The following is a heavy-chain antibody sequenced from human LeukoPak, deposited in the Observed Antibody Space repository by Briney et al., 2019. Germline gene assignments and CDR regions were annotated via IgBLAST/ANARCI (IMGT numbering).Heavy chain of an antibody. V-gene: IGHV3-7*04. CDR1: GFTFSSYA. Sequence: GGSLRLSCAASGFTFSSYAMSWVRQAPGKGLEWVGNIKPDGSEKYYVGSVRGRFTISRDNAKNSLYLQMNSLRADDTAVYYCARDYSASGGLDYWGQGTLVTVSS. CDR2: IKPDGSEK. J-gene: IGHJ4*02. CDR3: ARDYSASGGLDY. D-gene: IGHD3-10*01.